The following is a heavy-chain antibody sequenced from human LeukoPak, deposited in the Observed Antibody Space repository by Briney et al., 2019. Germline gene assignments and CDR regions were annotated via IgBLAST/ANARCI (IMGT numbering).Heavy chain of an antibody. CDR2: IWYDGSNK. V-gene: IGHV3-33*01. J-gene: IGHJ6*02. CDR1: GFTFSSYG. CDR3: ARDLGGSSSWYYYGMDV. D-gene: IGHD6-13*01. Sequence: GGSLRLSCAASGFTFSSYGMHWVRQAPGKGLEWVAVIWYDGSNKYYADSVKGRFTISRDNSQNKLYLHMNSLRAQDTAVYYCARDLGGSSSWYYYGMDVWGQGPTLTVSS.